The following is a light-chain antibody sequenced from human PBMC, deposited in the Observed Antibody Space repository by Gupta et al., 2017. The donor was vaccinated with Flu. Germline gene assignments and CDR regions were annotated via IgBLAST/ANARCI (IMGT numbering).Light chain of an antibody. J-gene: IGKJ2*01. V-gene: IGKV3-20*01. CDR2: GAS. CDR3: QQYGTSPT. Sequence: PGERSTRSFRASQSVCNYLAWYQQKPGQAPRLLISGASSRATGIPDRFSGSGAGTDFALTISRLEPEDFAVYFCQQYGTSPTFGQGTKLEIK. CDR1: QSVCNY.